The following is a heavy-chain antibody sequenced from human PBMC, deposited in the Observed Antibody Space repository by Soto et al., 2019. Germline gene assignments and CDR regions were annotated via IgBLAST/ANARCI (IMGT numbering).Heavy chain of an antibody. CDR3: APGANFYYDTSRY. Sequence: GGSLRLSCAAPGFTFSIYALHCVRQAPGKGLEWVAVMSPNGNNRYYADSVKGRFTISRDTSKSTLYLQMTSLRPDDTAVYYCAPGANFYYDTSRYWGQGTLVTVSS. V-gene: IGHV3-30-3*01. D-gene: IGHD3-22*01. CDR2: MSPNGNNR. J-gene: IGHJ4*02. CDR1: GFTFSIYA.